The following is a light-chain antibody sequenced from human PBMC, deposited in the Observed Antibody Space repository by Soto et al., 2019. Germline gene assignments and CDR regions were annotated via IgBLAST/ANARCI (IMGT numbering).Light chain of an antibody. CDR1: SSNIGSNY. Sequence: QSVLTQPPSASGTPGQRVTISCSGSSSNIGSNYVYWYQQLPGTAPKLLIYRNNQRPSGVPDRFSGSKSGTSASLAISGLRSEDEADYYCAAWEDSLSGLGVFGGGTKLTVL. CDR2: RNN. V-gene: IGLV1-47*01. CDR3: AAWEDSLSGLGV. J-gene: IGLJ3*02.